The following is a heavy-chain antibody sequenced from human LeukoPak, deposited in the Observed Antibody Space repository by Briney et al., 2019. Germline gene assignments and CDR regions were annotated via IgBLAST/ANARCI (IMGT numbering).Heavy chain of an antibody. CDR2: IWYDGSNK. V-gene: IGHV3-33*01. J-gene: IGHJ4*02. D-gene: IGHD2-2*01. CDR1: GFNFSSNG. CDR3: ARGKYMVVVPVAMPLDY. Sequence: AGGSLRLSCAASGFNFSSNGMHWVRQAPGKGLEWVAVIWYDGSNKYYVDSVKGRFTISRDNSKNTLYLQMNSLRAEDTAVYYCARGKYMVVVPVAMPLDYWGQGTLVTVSS.